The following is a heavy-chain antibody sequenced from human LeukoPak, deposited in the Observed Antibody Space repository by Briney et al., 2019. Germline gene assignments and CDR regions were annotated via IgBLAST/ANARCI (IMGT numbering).Heavy chain of an antibody. D-gene: IGHD3-22*01. J-gene: IGHJ4*02. Sequence: SETLSLTCTVSGGSITSNSYYWGWIRQPPGKGLEWIGSITYSGSTYYNPSLKRRVTISIDTSKNQFSLKLSSVTAADTAVYYCARAGYYYDSSGYYYWVNYFDYWGQGTLVTVSS. CDR1: GGSITSNSYY. CDR3: ARAGYYYDSSGYYYWVNYFDY. V-gene: IGHV4-39*07. CDR2: ITYSGST.